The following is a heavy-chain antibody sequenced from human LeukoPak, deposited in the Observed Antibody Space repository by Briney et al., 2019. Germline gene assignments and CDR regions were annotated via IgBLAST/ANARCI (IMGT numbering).Heavy chain of an antibody. Sequence: SETLSLTCTVSGGSISTYYWSWVRQPPGKGLEWVGYIYHSGSTKYNPSLKSRVSMSVDTSKNQFSLKLSSVTAADTAVYYCARAEYSGSYYDSWGQGTLVTVSS. CDR1: GGSISTYY. CDR3: ARAEYSGSYYDS. D-gene: IGHD1-26*01. J-gene: IGHJ4*03. CDR2: IYHSGST. V-gene: IGHV4-59*01.